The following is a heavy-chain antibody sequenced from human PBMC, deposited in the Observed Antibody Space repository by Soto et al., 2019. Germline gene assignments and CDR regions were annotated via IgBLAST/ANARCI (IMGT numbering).Heavy chain of an antibody. Sequence: SGPTLVNPTQTLTLTCTFSGFSLSTSGVDVGWIRQPPGKALEWLALIYWNDDKRYSPSLKSRLTITKDTSKNQVVLTMTNMDPVDTATYYCAHSHYDFWSGYYDFDYWGQGPLVTVSS. J-gene: IGHJ4*02. CDR2: IYWNDDK. CDR3: AHSHYDFWSGYYDFDY. CDR1: GFSLSTSGVD. D-gene: IGHD3-3*01. V-gene: IGHV2-5*01.